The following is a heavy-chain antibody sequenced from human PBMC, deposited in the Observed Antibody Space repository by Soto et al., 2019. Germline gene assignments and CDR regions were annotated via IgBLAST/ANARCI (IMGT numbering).Heavy chain of an antibody. V-gene: IGHV3-21*01. J-gene: IGHJ4*02. Sequence: EVQLVESGGGLVKPGGSLRLSCAASGFTFSSYSMNWVRQAPGKGLEWVSSISSSSSYIYYADSVKGRFTISRDNAKNQLYLLIKRVRAEDTAVYYCGRGGQLVPGDYWGQGSLGNV. CDR2: ISSSSSYI. D-gene: IGHD6-13*01. CDR3: GRGGQLVPGDY. CDR1: GFTFSSYS.